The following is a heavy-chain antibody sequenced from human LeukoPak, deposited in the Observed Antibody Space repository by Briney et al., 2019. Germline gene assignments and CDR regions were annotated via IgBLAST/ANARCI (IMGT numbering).Heavy chain of an antibody. CDR2: IYYSGTT. D-gene: IGHD2-15*01. J-gene: IGHJ4*02. CDR3: ARGVGDAPFGLADY. CDR1: GGSISSSSYY. Sequence: SETLSLTCTVSGGSISSSSYYWGWIRQPPGKGLEWIGSIYYSGTTYYNPSLKSRVTISTDTSKNHFSLNLNSVTAADTAVYYCARGVGDAPFGLADYWGQGTLVTVSS. V-gene: IGHV4-39*02.